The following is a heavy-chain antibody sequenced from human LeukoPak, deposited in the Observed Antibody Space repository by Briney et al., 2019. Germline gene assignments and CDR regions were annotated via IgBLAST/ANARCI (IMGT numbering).Heavy chain of an antibody. Sequence: PGGSLRLSCAASGFTFSSYAMSWVRQAPGKGLEWVSAISGSGGSTYYADSVKGRFTISRDNSKTTLYLQMNSLRAEDTAVYYCANQDQTYYYYGMDVWGQGTTVTVSS. D-gene: IGHD2-15*01. CDR1: GFTFSSYA. CDR2: ISGSGGST. CDR3: ANQDQTYYYYGMDV. J-gene: IGHJ6*02. V-gene: IGHV3-23*01.